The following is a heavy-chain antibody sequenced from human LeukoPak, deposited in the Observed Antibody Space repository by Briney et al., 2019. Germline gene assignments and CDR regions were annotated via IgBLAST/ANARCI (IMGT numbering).Heavy chain of an antibody. CDR2: ITGSGDAT. V-gene: IGHV3-23*01. CDR1: GFIFSSNA. CDR3: AKDTTMMIVAAPMSNAFDI. Sequence: GGSLRLSCAASGFIFSSNAMSWIRQAPGRGLEWVSAITGSGDATYYADSVKGRFTISRDNAKNSLYLQMNSLRAEDTAVYFCAKDTTMMIVAAPMSNAFDIWGQGTMVTVSS. J-gene: IGHJ3*02. D-gene: IGHD3-22*01.